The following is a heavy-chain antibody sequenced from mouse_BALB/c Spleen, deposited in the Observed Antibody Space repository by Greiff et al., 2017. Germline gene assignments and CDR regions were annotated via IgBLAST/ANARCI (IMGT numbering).Heavy chain of an antibody. Sequence: EVMLVESGGGLVKPGGSLKLSCAASGFTFSDYYMYWVRQTPEKRLVWVATISDGGSYTYYPDSVKGRFTISRDNAKNNLYLQMSSLKSEDTAMYDCARDDDCRGLYAMDYWGQGTSVTVSS. V-gene: IGHV5-4*02. J-gene: IGHJ4*01. D-gene: IGHD2-4*01. CDR2: ISDGGSYT. CDR1: GFTFSDYY. CDR3: ARDDDCRGLYAMDY.